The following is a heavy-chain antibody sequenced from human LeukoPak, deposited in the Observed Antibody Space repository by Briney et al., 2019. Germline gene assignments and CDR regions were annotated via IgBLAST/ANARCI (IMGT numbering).Heavy chain of an antibody. CDR1: GGSISSSSYY. Sequence: SETLSLTCTVSGGSISSSSYYWGWIRQPPGKGLEWIGSIYYSGSTYYNPSLKSRVTISVDTSKNQFSLKLSSVTAADTAVYYCARRGGGSYYGGASTGLDDAFDIWGQGTMVTVSS. J-gene: IGHJ3*02. V-gene: IGHV4-39*01. CDR2: IYYSGST. D-gene: IGHD1-26*01. CDR3: ARRGGGSYYGGASTGLDDAFDI.